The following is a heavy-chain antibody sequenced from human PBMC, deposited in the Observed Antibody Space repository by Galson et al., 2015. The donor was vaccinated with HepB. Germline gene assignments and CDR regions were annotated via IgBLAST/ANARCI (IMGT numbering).Heavy chain of an antibody. Sequence: SLRLSCAASGFTFSSYSMNWVRQAPGKGLEWVSSISSSSSYIYYADSVKGRFTISRDNAKNSLYLQMNSLRAEDTAVYYCARGISLGGMDVWGQGTTVTVSS. D-gene: IGHD2-15*01. V-gene: IGHV3-21*01. CDR1: GFTFSSYS. CDR3: ARGISLGGMDV. CDR2: ISSSSSYI. J-gene: IGHJ6*02.